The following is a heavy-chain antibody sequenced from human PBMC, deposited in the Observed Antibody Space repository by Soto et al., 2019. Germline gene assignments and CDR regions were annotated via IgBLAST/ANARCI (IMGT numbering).Heavy chain of an antibody. CDR1: GFTFSSYA. D-gene: IGHD2-15*01. J-gene: IGHJ6*02. CDR2: ISYDGSNK. Sequence: PGGSLRLSCAASGFTFSSYAMHWVRQAPGKGLEWVAVISYDGSNKYYADSVKGRFTISRDNSKNTLYLQMNSLRAEDTAVYYCAREGRYSYYYYYYGMDVWGQGTTVTVSS. CDR3: AREGRYSYYYYYYGMDV. V-gene: IGHV3-30-3*01.